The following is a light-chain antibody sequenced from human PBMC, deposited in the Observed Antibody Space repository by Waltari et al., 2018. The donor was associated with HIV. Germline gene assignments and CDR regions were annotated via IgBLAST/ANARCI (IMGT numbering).Light chain of an antibody. CDR1: ASDIGRYHY. J-gene: IGLJ1*01. CDR2: DVN. V-gene: IGLV2-14*03. Sequence: QSALSQPASVSASPGQSVAISCSGSASDIGRYHYLSWYQQHPDRAPTLILFDVNNRPSGIADRFSGSKSGTTASLTISTVRTDDEADYYCASYTVNSTGVFGTGTKLSVL. CDR3: ASYTVNSTGV.